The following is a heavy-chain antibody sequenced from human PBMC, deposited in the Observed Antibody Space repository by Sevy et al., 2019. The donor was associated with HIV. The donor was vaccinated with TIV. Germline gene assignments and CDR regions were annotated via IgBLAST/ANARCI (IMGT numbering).Heavy chain of an antibody. J-gene: IGHJ5*02. CDR1: GGSLNSGSYY. Sequence: SETLSVTCTVSGGSLNSGSYYWSWIRQPPGKGLEWIGYISYSGSSNYNYSLKSRVTISVHTSNNQFSLKLSSVTAADTAIYYCALLAYGDYVGYLDPRGQGTLVTVSS. CDR2: ISYSGSS. V-gene: IGHV4-61*01. D-gene: IGHD4-17*01. CDR3: ALLAYGDYVGYLDP.